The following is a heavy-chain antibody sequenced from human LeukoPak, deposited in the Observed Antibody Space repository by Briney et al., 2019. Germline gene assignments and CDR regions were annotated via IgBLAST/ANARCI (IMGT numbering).Heavy chain of an antibody. D-gene: IGHD3-22*01. V-gene: IGHV1-69*05. Sequence: ASAKVSCKASGGTFSSYAISWVRQAPGQGLEWMGGVIPIFGTANYAQKFQGRVTITTDESTSTAYMELSSLRSEDTAVYYCARGPYLNYYDSSGYYDYWGQGTLVTVSS. CDR3: ARGPYLNYYDSSGYYDY. CDR1: GGTFSSYA. CDR2: VIPIFGTA. J-gene: IGHJ4*02.